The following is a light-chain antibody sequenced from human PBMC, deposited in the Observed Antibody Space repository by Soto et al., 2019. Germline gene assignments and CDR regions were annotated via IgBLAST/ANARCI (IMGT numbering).Light chain of an antibody. V-gene: IGKV1-39*01. J-gene: IGKJ2*03. CDR2: ATS. CDR3: RQIFETRYS. Sequence: DIQMTQSPSSLSASVGDRVTITCRASQNIRVYLNWYQQKPGKAPKPLIYATSTLLSVVPSRFSGSASGTDFTLTMCSLQPEDFATYYFRQIFETRYSFGQGTKLEIK. CDR1: QNIRVY.